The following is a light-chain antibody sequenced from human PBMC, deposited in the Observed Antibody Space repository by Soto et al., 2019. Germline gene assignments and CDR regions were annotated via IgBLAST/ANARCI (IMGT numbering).Light chain of an antibody. CDR3: QYYGT. CDR1: QRISSW. CDR2: TAS. Sequence: DIQMTQSPSTLSASVGDRVTVTCRASQRISSWLAWYQQKPGKAPKLLIHTASSLQSGVPSRFSGSGSGTEFTLTISSLQPDDFATYYCQYYGTFGQGTRLEIK. J-gene: IGKJ2*01. V-gene: IGKV1-5*03.